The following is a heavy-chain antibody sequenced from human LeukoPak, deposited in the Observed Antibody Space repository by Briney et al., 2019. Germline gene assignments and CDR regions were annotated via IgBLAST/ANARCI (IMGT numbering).Heavy chain of an antibody. CDR2: INHSGST. J-gene: IGHJ5*02. V-gene: IGHV4-34*01. CDR3: ARGRGARSSRWYNWFDP. CDR1: GGSFSAYY. D-gene: IGHD6-13*01. Sequence: SETLSLTRAVSGGSFSAYYWSWIRQPPGKGLEWIGEINHSGSTNYNPSLKSRVTISIDTFKNQFSLEMSSVTAADTAVYYCARGRGARSSRWYNWFDPWGQGTLVTVSS.